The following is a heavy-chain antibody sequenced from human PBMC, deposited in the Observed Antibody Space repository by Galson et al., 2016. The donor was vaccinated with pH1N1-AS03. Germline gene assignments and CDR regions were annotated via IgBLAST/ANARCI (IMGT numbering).Heavy chain of an antibody. J-gene: IGHJ4*02. CDR1: GLSVAKNY. CDR3: ARVDSSTYSDGWVPFDY. Sequence: LRLSCAVSGLSVAKNYMSWVRQAPGKGLEWASSIYTGGDTFYTDSVRGRFTISRDDSKNTLYLQMNSLRAADTAMYYCARVDSSTYSDGWVPFDYWGQGTLVTASS. D-gene: IGHD5-24*01. V-gene: IGHV3-53*01. CDR2: IYTGGDT.